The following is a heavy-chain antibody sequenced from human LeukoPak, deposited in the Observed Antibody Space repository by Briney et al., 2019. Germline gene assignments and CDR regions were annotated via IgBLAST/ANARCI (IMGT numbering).Heavy chain of an antibody. CDR1: GYTLTELS. Sequence: ASVKVSCKVSGYTLTELSMHWVRQAPGKGLEWMGGFDPEDGETIYAQKFQGRVTMTEDTSTDTAYMELSSLRSEDTAVYYCATDRLDQGSCRGGSCPLDYWGQGTLVTVSS. V-gene: IGHV1-24*01. D-gene: IGHD2-15*01. CDR2: FDPEDGET. CDR3: ATDRLDQGSCRGGSCPLDY. J-gene: IGHJ4*02.